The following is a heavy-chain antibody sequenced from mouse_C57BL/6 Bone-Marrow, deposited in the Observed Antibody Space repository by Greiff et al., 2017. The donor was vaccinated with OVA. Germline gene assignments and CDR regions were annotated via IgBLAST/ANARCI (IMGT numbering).Heavy chain of an antibody. CDR2: IRSKSNNYAT. J-gene: IGHJ3*01. CDR1: GFSFNTYA. Sequence: EVKLVESGGGLVQPKGSLKLSCAASGFSFNTYAMNWVRQAPGKGLEWVARIRSKSNNYATYYADSVKDRFTISRDDSESMLYLQMNNLKTEDTAMYYCVRHETLRDDGYYEIFAYWGQGTLVTVSA. V-gene: IGHV10-1*01. CDR3: VRHETLRDDGYYEIFAY. D-gene: IGHD2-3*01.